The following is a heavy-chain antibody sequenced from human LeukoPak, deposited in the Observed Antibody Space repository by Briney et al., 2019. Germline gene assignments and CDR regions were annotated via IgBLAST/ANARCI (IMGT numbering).Heavy chain of an antibody. CDR2: IYHTGST. D-gene: IGHD3-10*01. V-gene: IGHV4-39*07. J-gene: IGHJ3*02. Sequence: PSETLSLTCTVSGGSISSSNYYWGWIRQPPGKGLEWIGNIYHTGSTYYNPYLKSRVTISVDTSKNQFSMKLRSVTAADTAVYYCARGGWSAFDIWGQGTMVTVSS. CDR3: ARGGWSAFDI. CDR1: GGSISSSNYY.